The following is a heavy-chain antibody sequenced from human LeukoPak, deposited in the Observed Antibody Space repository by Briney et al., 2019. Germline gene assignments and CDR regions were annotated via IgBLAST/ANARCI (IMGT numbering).Heavy chain of an antibody. CDR3: ASHYFDDAFDI. CDR1: GGSISNYY. Sequence: SETLSLTCTVSGGSISNYYWSWVRQPPGKGLEWIGYIYYSGNTNYNPSLKSRVTISVDTSKNQFSLKQSSVTAADTAVYYCASHYFDDAFDIWGRGTMVTVSS. D-gene: IGHD3-10*01. J-gene: IGHJ3*02. V-gene: IGHV4-59*08. CDR2: IYYSGNT.